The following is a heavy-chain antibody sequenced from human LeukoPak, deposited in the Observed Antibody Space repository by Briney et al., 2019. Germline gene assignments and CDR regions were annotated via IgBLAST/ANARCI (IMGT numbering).Heavy chain of an antibody. Sequence: GGSLRLSCAASGFTFSSYGMHWVRQAPGKGLEWVAVISYDGSNKYYADSVKGRFTISRDNSRDTLHLQVNSLRPEDTAIYYCARDLSRKYSIDYWGHGTLVTVSS. CDR1: GFTFSSYG. CDR2: ISYDGSNK. D-gene: IGHD1-14*01. V-gene: IGHV3-30*03. J-gene: IGHJ4*01. CDR3: ARDLSRKYSIDY.